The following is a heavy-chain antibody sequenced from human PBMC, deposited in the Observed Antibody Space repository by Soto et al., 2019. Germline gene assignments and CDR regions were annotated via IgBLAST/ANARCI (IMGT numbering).Heavy chain of an antibody. Sequence: PSETLSLTCTVSGGSISSYYWIWIRQPPGKGLEWIGYIYYSGSTNYNPSLKSRVTISVDTSKNQFSLKLSSVTAADTAVYYCARVGYYGSGSYYNDYWGQGTLVTVSS. V-gene: IGHV4-59*01. D-gene: IGHD3-10*01. CDR3: ARVGYYGSGSYYNDY. CDR1: GGSISSYY. J-gene: IGHJ4*02. CDR2: IYYSGST.